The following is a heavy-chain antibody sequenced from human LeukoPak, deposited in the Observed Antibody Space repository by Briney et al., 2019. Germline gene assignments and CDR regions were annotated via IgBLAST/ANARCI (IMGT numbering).Heavy chain of an antibody. Sequence: PGGSLRLSCAASGFSFSVYWMHWVRQAPGKGPVWVSRIKTDGSITDYADSVKGRFTISRDNAKSTLYLQMNSLRAEDTAVYYCARVRGGSGRSYAADAFDIWGQGTMVTVSS. CDR1: GFSFSVYW. J-gene: IGHJ3*02. D-gene: IGHD1-26*01. V-gene: IGHV3-74*01. CDR2: IKTDGSIT. CDR3: ARVRGGSGRSYAADAFDI.